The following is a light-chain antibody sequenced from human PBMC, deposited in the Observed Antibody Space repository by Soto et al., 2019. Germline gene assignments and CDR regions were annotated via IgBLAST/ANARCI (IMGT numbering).Light chain of an antibody. Sequence: QSALTQPASVSGSPGQSITISCTGTSSDVGDYNYVSWYQQHPGKAPKLMIYDVSHRPSGVSSRFSGSKSGSTASLTISGLQAEDEADYYCASYTDSAIVMFGGGTKLTVL. CDR3: ASYTDSAIVM. J-gene: IGLJ3*02. V-gene: IGLV2-14*01. CDR2: DVS. CDR1: SSDVGDYNY.